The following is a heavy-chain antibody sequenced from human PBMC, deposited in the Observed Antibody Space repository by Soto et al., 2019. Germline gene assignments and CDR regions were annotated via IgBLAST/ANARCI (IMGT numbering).Heavy chain of an antibody. J-gene: IGHJ4*02. V-gene: IGHV4-61*01. CDR3: ARSGAGSGWL. Sequence: QVQLQESGPGLVKPSETLSLTCTVSGGSVSSGRCYWSWSRQPPGKGLEWIGYIYYSGRTSYNSSLKSRVTISVDTSKNQFSLKLSSVTAADTAIYYCARSGAGSGWLGGQGTLVTVSS. CDR1: GGSVSSGRCY. CDR2: IYYSGRT. D-gene: IGHD6-19*01.